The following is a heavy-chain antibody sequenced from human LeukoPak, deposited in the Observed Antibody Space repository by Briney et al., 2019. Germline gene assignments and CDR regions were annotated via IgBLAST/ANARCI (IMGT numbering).Heavy chain of an antibody. CDR1: GGSISSSSYY. CDR3: AGVSGSYLYYFDY. Sequence: PSETLSLTCTVSGGSISSSSYYWGWIRQPPGKGLEWIGSIYYSGSTYYNPSLKGRVTISVDTSKNQFSLKLSSVTAADTAVYYCAGVSGSYLYYFDYWGQGTLVTVSS. D-gene: IGHD1-26*01. V-gene: IGHV4-39*01. CDR2: IYYSGST. J-gene: IGHJ4*02.